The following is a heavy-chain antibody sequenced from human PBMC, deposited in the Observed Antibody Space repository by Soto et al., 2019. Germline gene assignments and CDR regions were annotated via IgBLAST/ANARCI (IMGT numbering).Heavy chain of an antibody. CDR3: ARDASSGSRFDY. D-gene: IGHD1-26*01. CDR2: ISAYNGNT. CDR1: GYTFTSYG. J-gene: IGHJ4*02. Sequence: ASVKVSCKASGYTFTSYGISWVRQAPGQGLEWMGWISAYNGNTNYAQKLQGRVTMTTDTSPSTAYMELRSLRSDDTAVYYCARDASSGSRFDYWGQGTLVTVSS. V-gene: IGHV1-18*04.